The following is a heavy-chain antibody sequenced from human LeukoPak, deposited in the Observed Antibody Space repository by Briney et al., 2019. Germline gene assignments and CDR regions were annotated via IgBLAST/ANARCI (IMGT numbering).Heavy chain of an antibody. D-gene: IGHD6-19*01. CDR3: ARSPPYSSGWYSKSGYFDY. Sequence: PSETLSPTCAVYGGSFSGYYWSWIRQPPGKGLEWIGEINHSGSTNYNPSLKSRVTISVDTSKNQFSLKLSSVTAADTAVYYCARSPPYSSGWYSKSGYFDYWGQGTLVTVSS. J-gene: IGHJ4*02. CDR2: INHSGST. V-gene: IGHV4-34*01. CDR1: GGSFSGYY.